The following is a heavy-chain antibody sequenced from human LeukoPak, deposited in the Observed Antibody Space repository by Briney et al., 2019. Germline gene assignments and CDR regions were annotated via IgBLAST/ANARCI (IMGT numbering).Heavy chain of an antibody. CDR1: GFTFSSYA. CDR3: AKVSVVPADFDY. J-gene: IGHJ4*02. D-gene: IGHD2-2*01. CDR2: ISGSGGST. V-gene: IGHV3-23*01. Sequence: KSGGSLRLSCAASGFTFSSYAMSWVRQAPGRGLEWVSAISGSGGSTYYADSVKGRFTISRDNSKNTLYLQMNSLRAEDTAVYYCAKVSVVPADFDYWGQGTLVTVSS.